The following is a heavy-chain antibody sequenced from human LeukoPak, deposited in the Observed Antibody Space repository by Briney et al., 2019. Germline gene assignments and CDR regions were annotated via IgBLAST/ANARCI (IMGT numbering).Heavy chain of an antibody. V-gene: IGHV3-7*01. CDR3: ARDRSSGGSGSGSYYRVIDY. CDR2: IKQDGSEK. CDR1: GFTFSRYW. Sequence: PGGSLRLSCAASGFTFSRYWMSWVRQAPGKGLEWVANIKQDGSEKYYVDSVKGRFTISRDNAKNSLYLQMNSLRAEDTAVYYCARDRSSGGSGSGSYYRVIDYWGQGTLVTVSS. J-gene: IGHJ4*02. D-gene: IGHD3-10*01.